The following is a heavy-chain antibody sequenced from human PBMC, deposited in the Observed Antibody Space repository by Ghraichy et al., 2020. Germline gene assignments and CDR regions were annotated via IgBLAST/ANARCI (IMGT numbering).Heavy chain of an antibody. CDR3: ARQLGSRRLFDY. D-gene: IGHD1-26*01. Sequence: ESLNISCTVSGGSIRSDYWSWIRQPPGKGLEWIAYISYSGTTNYNPSLKSRVTISLDTSKNQFSLSLNSVTAADTAVYYFARQLGSRRLFDYGGQGALVTVSS. J-gene: IGHJ4*02. V-gene: IGHV4-59*01. CDR2: ISYSGTT. CDR1: GGSIRSDY.